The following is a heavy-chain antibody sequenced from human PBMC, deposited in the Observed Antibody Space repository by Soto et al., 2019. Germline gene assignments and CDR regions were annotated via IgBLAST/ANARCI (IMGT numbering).Heavy chain of an antibody. CDR2: IRGRGGGT. CDR1: GLTFSGYT. J-gene: IGHJ6*02. Sequence: VGSLRLSCAASGLTFSGYTMSWVRQAPGKGLEWVSAIRGRGGGTYYADSVKGRFTISRDNSKNTLYLQMSSLRAEDTAIYYCVKAVSGMGFYYGMDVWGQGTTVTVSS. D-gene: IGHD3-16*01. V-gene: IGHV3-23*01. CDR3: VKAVSGMGFYYGMDV.